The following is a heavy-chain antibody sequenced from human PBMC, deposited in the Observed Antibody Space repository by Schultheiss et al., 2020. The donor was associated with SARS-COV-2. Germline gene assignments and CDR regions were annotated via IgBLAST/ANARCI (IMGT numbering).Heavy chain of an antibody. CDR2: ISSSSSYI. V-gene: IGHV3-21*04. CDR3: AKPFDSYGYSFFDY. CDR1: GFTFSSYG. J-gene: IGHJ4*02. Sequence: GGSLRLSCAASGFTFSSYGMHWVRQAPGKGLEWVSSISSSSSYIYYADSVKGRFTISRDNSKNTLYLQMNSLRAEDTAVYYCAKPFDSYGYSFFDYWGQGTLVTVSS. D-gene: IGHD5-18*01.